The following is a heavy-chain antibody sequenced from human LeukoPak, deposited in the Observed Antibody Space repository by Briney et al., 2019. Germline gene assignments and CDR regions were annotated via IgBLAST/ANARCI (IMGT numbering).Heavy chain of an antibody. CDR2: MDPNSDNT. D-gene: IGHD6-19*01. J-gene: IGHJ4*02. CDR1: GYSFTSYD. Sequence: ASVKVSCKASGYSFTSYDINWVRQASGQGLEWMGWMDPNSDNTGYAQKFQGRITMTRNTSISTAYMELSSLRSEDTAVYYCARFPRGWYPDYWGQGTLVTVSS. V-gene: IGHV1-8*01. CDR3: ARFPRGWYPDY.